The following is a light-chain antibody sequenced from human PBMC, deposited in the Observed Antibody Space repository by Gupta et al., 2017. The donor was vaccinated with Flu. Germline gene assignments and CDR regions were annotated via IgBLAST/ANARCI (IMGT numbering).Light chain of an antibody. CDR3: AAMDDSLDGPV. CDR2: SNN. J-gene: IGLJ2*01. Sequence: SSSIVSNAVICYQSCPGTAPLLVIYSNNQRPSGVPYRFSGSKSVPSATLAISGRQADDEDDYCCAAMDDSLDGPVFGGGTKLTVL. CDR1: SSSIVSNA. V-gene: IGLV1-44*01.